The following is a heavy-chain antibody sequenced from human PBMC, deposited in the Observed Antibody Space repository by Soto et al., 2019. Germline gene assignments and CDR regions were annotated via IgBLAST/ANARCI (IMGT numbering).Heavy chain of an antibody. CDR2: INPNSGGT. CDR3: ARRRTFRYCSSTSCYTENWFDP. CDR1: GYTFTGYY. Sequence: GASVKVSCKASGYTFTGYYMHWVRQAPGQGLEWMGWINPNSGGTNYAQKFQGRVTMTRDTSISTAYMELSRLRSDDTAVYYCARRRTFRYCSSTSCYTENWFDPWGQGTQVTVSS. V-gene: IGHV1-2*02. J-gene: IGHJ5*02. D-gene: IGHD2-2*02.